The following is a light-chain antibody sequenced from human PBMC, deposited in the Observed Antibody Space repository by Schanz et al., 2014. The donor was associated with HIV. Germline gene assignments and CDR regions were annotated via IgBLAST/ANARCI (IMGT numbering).Light chain of an antibody. V-gene: IGLV2-11*01. Sequence: QSALTQPASVSGSPGQSIAISCTGTNSDIGAYNYVSWYQQHPGKAPKLMIYDVSKRPSGVPDRFSGSKSGNTASLTISGLQAEDEADYYCYSYADGGTYVFGSGTKLTVL. CDR1: NSDIGAYNY. CDR3: YSYADGGTYV. J-gene: IGLJ1*01. CDR2: DVS.